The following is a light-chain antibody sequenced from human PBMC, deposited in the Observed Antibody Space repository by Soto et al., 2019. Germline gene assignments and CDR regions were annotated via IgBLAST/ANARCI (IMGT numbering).Light chain of an antibody. J-gene: IGLJ1*01. CDR2: DVS. Sequence: QSVLTQPASVSGSPGQSITISCTGTSSDVGGYNYVSWYQQHPGKAPKLMIYDVSNRPSGVSNRFSGSKSGNTASLTISGLQAEDEADYYCSSYTSSSTLAVFGTGTKDTVL. CDR3: SSYTSSSTLAV. CDR1: SSDVGGYNY. V-gene: IGLV2-14*01.